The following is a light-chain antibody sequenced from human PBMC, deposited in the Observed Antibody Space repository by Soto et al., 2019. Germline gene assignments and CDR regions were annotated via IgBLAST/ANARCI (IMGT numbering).Light chain of an antibody. Sequence: QMTPSPSSLSASVGDRITITCRASREIGSDLSWYQQKRGKAPRLLIYAASNLQRGVPSRFRGSVSGTEFTLTISSLQPEDLATYYCQQSYSTPWTFAQGTKVNIK. CDR3: QQSYSTPWT. CDR1: REIGSD. CDR2: AAS. J-gene: IGKJ1*01. V-gene: IGKV1-39*01.